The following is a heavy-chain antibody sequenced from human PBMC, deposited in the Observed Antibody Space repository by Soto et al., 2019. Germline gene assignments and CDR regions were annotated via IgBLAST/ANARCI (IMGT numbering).Heavy chain of an antibody. J-gene: IGHJ3*02. Sequence: EVQLVESGGGLVQPGGSLRLSCAASGFTFSSYWMHWVRQAPGKGLVWVSRINSDGSSTSYEDSVKGRFTISRDNAKNTLYLQMNSLRAEDTAVYYCASFLKAINAGAFDIWGQGTMVTVSS. CDR2: INSDGSST. CDR3: ASFLKAINAGAFDI. V-gene: IGHV3-74*01. CDR1: GFTFSSYW.